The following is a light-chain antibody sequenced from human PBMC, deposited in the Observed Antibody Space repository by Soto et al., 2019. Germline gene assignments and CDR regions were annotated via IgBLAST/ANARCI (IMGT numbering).Light chain of an antibody. V-gene: IGLV1-44*01. CDR1: RSNIGNNA. CDR3: ATWDDSLNARGV. J-gene: IGLJ3*02. CDR2: NNN. Sequence: QSVLTQTPSASGTPGQTVTISCSGSRSNIGNNAVSWYQQFPGTAPKLLIYNNNQRPSGVPDRFSGSKSGTSASLAISGLQSADEADYYCATWDDSLNARGVFGGGTKPTVL.